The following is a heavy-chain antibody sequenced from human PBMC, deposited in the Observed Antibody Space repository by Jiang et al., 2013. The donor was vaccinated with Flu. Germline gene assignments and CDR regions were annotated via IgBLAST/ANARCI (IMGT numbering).Heavy chain of an antibody. D-gene: IGHD3-22*01. V-gene: IGHV1-2*02. Sequence: EWMGWINPNSGGTNYAQKFQGRVTMTRDTSISTAYMELSRLRSDDTAVYYCARDQGGSRGGGIVVFEEDAFDIWGQGTMVTVSS. CDR3: ARDQGGSRGGGIVVFEEDAFDI. CDR2: INPNSGGT. J-gene: IGHJ3*02.